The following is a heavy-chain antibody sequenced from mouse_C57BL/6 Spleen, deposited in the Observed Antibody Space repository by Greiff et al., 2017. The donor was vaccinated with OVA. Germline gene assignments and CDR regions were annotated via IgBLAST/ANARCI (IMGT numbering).Heavy chain of an antibody. CDR3: ARGYGSSYRAMDY. V-gene: IGHV1-54*01. CDR1: GYAFTNYL. D-gene: IGHD1-1*01. J-gene: IGHJ4*01. CDR2: INPGSGGT. Sequence: QVQLKQSGAELVRPGTSVKVSCKASGYAFTNYLIEWVKQRPGQGLEWIGVINPGSGGTNYNEKFKGKATLTADKSSSTAYMQLSSLTSEDSAVYFCARGYGSSYRAMDYWGQGTSVTVSS.